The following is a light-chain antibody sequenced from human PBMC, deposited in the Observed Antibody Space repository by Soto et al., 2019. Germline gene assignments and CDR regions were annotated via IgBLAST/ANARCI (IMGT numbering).Light chain of an antibody. CDR2: AAS. Sequence: DIHMTQSPSTLSASVGDRVTITCRASQGISSWLAWSLQKPGKAPKLLIYAASNLQSGVPSRFSGSGSGTDFTLTITSLPPEDFATYYCQQSYSTPSITFGQGTRLEIK. CDR1: QGISSW. J-gene: IGKJ5*01. CDR3: QQSYSTPSIT. V-gene: IGKV1-12*02.